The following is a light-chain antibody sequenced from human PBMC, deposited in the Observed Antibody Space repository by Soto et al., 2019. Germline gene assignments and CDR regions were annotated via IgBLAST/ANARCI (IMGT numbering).Light chain of an antibody. Sequence: VLTQSQATLSLSPGERATLSCRASQSVNSYLAWYQHKPGQAPRLLIYDASSRATGIPARFSGSGSGTDFNLTTSRLEPEDFAVYYCQQRSKWLFGGGNKVDIK. CDR3: QQRSKWL. CDR2: DAS. J-gene: IGKJ4*01. V-gene: IGKV3-11*01. CDR1: QSVNSY.